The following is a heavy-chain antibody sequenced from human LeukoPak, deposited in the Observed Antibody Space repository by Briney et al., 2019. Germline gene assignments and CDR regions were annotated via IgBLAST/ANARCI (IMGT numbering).Heavy chain of an antibody. CDR3: ATDVAEAGTGAFDI. CDR1: GGSISSGDYY. Sequence: KPSQTLSLTCTVSGGSISSGDYYWSWIRQPPGKGLEWIGYIYYTGTTYYSPSLKSRVTISVDTSKNQFSLKLSSVTAADTAVYYCATDVAEAGTGAFDIWGQGTMVTVSP. D-gene: IGHD6-19*01. CDR2: IYYTGTT. V-gene: IGHV4-30-4*08. J-gene: IGHJ3*02.